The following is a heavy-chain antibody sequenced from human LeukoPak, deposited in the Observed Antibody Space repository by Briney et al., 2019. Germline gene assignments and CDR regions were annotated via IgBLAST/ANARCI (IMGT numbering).Heavy chain of an antibody. J-gene: IGHJ5*02. CDR2: IYSSGST. V-gene: IGHV4-4*07. CDR1: GGSINSYY. CDR3: ARGGSSWNNWFDP. Sequence: SHTLSLTCTVSGGSINSYYWSWIRQPAGKGLEWIGRIYSSGSTNYNPSLKSRVIMSVDTSKNQFSLKLSSMTAADTAVYYCARGGSSWNNWFDPWGQGTLVTVSS. D-gene: IGHD6-13*01.